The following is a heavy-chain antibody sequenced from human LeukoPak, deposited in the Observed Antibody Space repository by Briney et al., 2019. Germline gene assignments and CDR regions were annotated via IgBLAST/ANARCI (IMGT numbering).Heavy chain of an antibody. CDR1: GGTFSSYT. Sequence: SVKVSCKASGGTFSSYTISWVRQAPGQGLEWMGRIIPILGIANYAQKFQGRVTITADKSTNTAYMELSSLRSEDTAVYYCARVVDFWSGRTPYYYYYMDVWGKGTTVTVSS. V-gene: IGHV1-69*02. CDR3: ARVVDFWSGRTPYYYYYMDV. J-gene: IGHJ6*03. D-gene: IGHD3-3*01. CDR2: IIPILGIA.